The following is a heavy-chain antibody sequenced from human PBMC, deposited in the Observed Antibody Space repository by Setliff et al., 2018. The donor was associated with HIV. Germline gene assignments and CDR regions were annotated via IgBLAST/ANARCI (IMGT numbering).Heavy chain of an antibody. D-gene: IGHD6-19*01. CDR2: IYYSGTI. Sequence: PSETLSLTCSVSGGSISSGGYYWTWIRQHPGKGLEWIGFIYYSGTIYYNPPLKSRVTISVDTSQNQFSLRLTSVTAADTAVYYCTLLAVSSKKEWKTFDFWGQGTLVTVSS. CDR3: TLLAVSSKKEWKTFDF. CDR1: GGSISSGGYY. J-gene: IGHJ4*02. V-gene: IGHV4-31*03.